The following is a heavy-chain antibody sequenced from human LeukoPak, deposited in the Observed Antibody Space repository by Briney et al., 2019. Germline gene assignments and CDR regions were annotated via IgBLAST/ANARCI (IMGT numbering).Heavy chain of an antibody. CDR1: GFTFSSYA. V-gene: IGHV3-30*04. D-gene: IGHD3-10*01. CDR3: ASLYGSGPNWFDP. J-gene: IGHJ5*02. Sequence: PGRSLRLSCAASGFTFSSYAMHWVRQAPGKGLEWVAVISYDGSNKYYADSVKGRFTISRDNSKNTLYLQMNSLRAEDTAVYYCASLYGSGPNWFDPWGQGTLVTVSS. CDR2: ISYDGSNK.